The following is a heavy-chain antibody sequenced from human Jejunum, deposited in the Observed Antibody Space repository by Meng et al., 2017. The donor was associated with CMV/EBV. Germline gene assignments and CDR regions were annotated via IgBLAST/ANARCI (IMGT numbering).Heavy chain of an antibody. CDR1: GASISSFY. D-gene: IGHD1-1*01. Sequence: SLTRTVAGASISSFYWSWIRQTPGQGLEWIAYSHYNGDTNYNPSLKSRVTISVDTSKNQFYLRLTSMTAADTAVYYCARGSTGQFDPWGQGILVTVSS. CDR3: ARGSTGQFDP. J-gene: IGHJ5*02. V-gene: IGHV4-59*01. CDR2: SHYNGDT.